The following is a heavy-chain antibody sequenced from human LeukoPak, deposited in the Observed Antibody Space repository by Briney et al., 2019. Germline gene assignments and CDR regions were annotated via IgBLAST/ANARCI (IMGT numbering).Heavy chain of an antibody. CDR1: GYSFTSYW. J-gene: IGHJ6*03. CDR3: ARFRYGIAVAGTHYYYYMDV. D-gene: IGHD6-19*01. V-gene: IGHV5-51*01. Sequence: GESLKTSCKGSGYSFTSYWIGWVRQMPGKGLEWMGIIYPGDFDTRYSPSFQGQVTISADKSISTAYLQWSSLKASDTAMYYCARFRYGIAVAGTHYYYYMDVWGKGTTVTVSS. CDR2: IYPGDFDT.